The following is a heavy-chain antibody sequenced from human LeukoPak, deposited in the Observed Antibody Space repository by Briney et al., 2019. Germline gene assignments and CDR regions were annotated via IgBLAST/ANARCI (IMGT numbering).Heavy chain of an antibody. V-gene: IGHV4-39*02. CDR3: VRRNSRRYYGSEYFDY. D-gene: IGHD3-22*01. Sequence: SETLSLTCTVSGASIRSSNYYWGWIRQPPGKGLEWIGTFDYSGSTYYNPSLKSRVSISADTAKNHFSLKLTSVTAADTAVYFCVRRNSRRYYGSEYFDYWGQGSLVAVSS. CDR2: FDYSGST. CDR1: GASIRSSNYY. J-gene: IGHJ4*02.